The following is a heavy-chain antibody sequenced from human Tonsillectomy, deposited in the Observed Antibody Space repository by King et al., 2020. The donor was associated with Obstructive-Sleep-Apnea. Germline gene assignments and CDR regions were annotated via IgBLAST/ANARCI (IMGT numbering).Heavy chain of an antibody. CDR2: ISYDGSNK. V-gene: IGHV3-30*04. CDR1: GFTFSSYA. CDR3: ARGGVRTNGDFDY. D-gene: IGHD4-17*01. Sequence: VQLVESGGGVVQPGRSLRLSCAASGFTFSSYAMHWVRQAPGKGLQWVAVISYDGSNKYYADSVKGRFTISRDSSKNTLYMQMNSLRPEDTAVYYCARGGVRTNGDFDYWGQGTLVTVSS. J-gene: IGHJ4*02.